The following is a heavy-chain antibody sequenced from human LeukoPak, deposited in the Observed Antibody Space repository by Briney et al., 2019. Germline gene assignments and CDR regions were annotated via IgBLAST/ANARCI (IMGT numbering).Heavy chain of an antibody. V-gene: IGHV3-23*01. CDR2: ISGSGGST. D-gene: IGHD1-26*01. CDR1: GFTFSSYA. CDR3: AKEPSGSYYGYYFDY. J-gene: IGHJ4*02. Sequence: PAGYLRLYCAASGFTFSSYAMSWDPQAQGKGLEWVSAISGSGGSTYYADSVKGRFTISRDNSKNTLYLQMNSLRAEDTAVYYCAKEPSGSYYGYYFDYWGQGTLVTVSS.